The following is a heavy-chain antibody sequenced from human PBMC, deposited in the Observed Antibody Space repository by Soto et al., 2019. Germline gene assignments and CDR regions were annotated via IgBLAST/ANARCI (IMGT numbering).Heavy chain of an antibody. CDR1: GLTFSSYA. CDR2: ISGSGIST. D-gene: IGHD3-16*01. V-gene: IGHV3-23*01. Sequence: EAQLLESGGGLVQPGGSLRLSCAASGLTFSSYAMSWVRQAPGKGPERVSAISGSGISTYYADSVKGRFTISRDNSKNTLYLQMNSLRAEDTAVYYCAKVLYTNYYYGMDVWGQGTTVTVSS. CDR3: AKVLYTNYYYGMDV. J-gene: IGHJ6*02.